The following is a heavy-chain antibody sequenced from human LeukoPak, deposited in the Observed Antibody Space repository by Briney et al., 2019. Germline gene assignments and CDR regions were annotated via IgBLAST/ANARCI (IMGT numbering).Heavy chain of an antibody. CDR2: MNPHSANT. Sequence: ASVKVSCKASGYTFTSYDIHWVRQATGQGLEWMGWMNPHSANTGYAQKFQGRVTITRNTSITTAYMELSSLRSEDTAVYYCASEGYCSGGSCYSAHWFDPWGQGTLVTVSS. J-gene: IGHJ5*02. CDR3: ASEGYCSGGSCYSAHWFDP. V-gene: IGHV1-8*03. D-gene: IGHD2-15*01. CDR1: GYTFTSYD.